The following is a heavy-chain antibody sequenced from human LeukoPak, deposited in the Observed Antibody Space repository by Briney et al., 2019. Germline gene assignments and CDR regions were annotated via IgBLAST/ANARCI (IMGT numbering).Heavy chain of an antibody. CDR2: IRYDGSNK. D-gene: IGHD3-3*01. Sequence: GGSLRLSCAASGFIFSTYDIHWVRQAPGKGLEWVAFIRYDGSNKYYVDSVKGRFTISRDNSKNTLSLQMNSLRAEDTAVYYCAKNPGHDFWSGYYTEPYYFDYWGQGTLVTVSS. CDR1: GFIFSTYD. V-gene: IGHV3-30*02. CDR3: AKNPGHDFWSGYYTEPYYFDY. J-gene: IGHJ4*02.